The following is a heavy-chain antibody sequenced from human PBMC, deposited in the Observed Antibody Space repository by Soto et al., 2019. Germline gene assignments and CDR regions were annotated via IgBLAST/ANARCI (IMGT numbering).Heavy chain of an antibody. Sequence: GESLKISCKGSGYSFSSFTSYWISWVRQMPGKGLEWMGRIDPTDSYTHYSPSFQGHVTISVDKSISTAYLQWSSLKASDSAMYYCARHRGYYDGSWRSFDYWGQGTLVTVSS. V-gene: IGHV5-10-1*01. CDR3: ARHRGYYDGSWRSFDY. CDR1: GYSFSSFTSYW. D-gene: IGHD3-22*01. CDR2: IDPTDSYT. J-gene: IGHJ4*02.